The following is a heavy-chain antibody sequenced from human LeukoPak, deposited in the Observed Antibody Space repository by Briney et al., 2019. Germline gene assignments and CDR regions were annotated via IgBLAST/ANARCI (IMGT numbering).Heavy chain of an antibody. CDR3: AKVGIGYYYPFDY. Sequence: GRSLRLSCAASGFSFSSNVMHWVRQAPSKGLEWVAQISHDGNDKYYADSGKSRFTISRDNSKNTLFLQLDSLRAEDTAVYFCAKVGIGYYYPFDYWGQGTLVTVSS. D-gene: IGHD3-22*01. CDR2: ISHDGNDK. V-gene: IGHV3-30*18. J-gene: IGHJ4*02. CDR1: GFSFSSNV.